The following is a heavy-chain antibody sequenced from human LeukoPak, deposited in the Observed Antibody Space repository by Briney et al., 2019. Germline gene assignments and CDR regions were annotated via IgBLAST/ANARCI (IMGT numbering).Heavy chain of an antibody. CDR2: ISGYNGNT. V-gene: IGHV1-18*01. CDR3: ARDSRDIFYYHGMDV. Sequence: ASVKVSCKASGYTFTSYGISWLRQAPGQGLEWMGWISGYNGNTNSAQKFQGRVTMTTDTSASTAYMELTSLRSDDTAMYYCARDSRDIFYYHGMDVWGQGTTVTVSS. CDR1: GYTFTSYG. J-gene: IGHJ6*02. D-gene: IGHD2-15*01.